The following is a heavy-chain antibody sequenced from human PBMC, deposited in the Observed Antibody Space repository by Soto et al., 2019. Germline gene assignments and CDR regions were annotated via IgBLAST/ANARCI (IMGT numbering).Heavy chain of an antibody. CDR2: ISLYSDGT. V-gene: IGHV1-18*01. CDR1: GYTFSNYG. J-gene: IGHJ5*02. CDR3: ARVVLGAEAWFGP. D-gene: IGHD2-2*01. Sequence: QVQLVQSGGEVKRPGASVKVSCKTSGYTFSNYGITWVRQAPGQPLEWLGWISLYSDGTNYAQKFQGRDSMTTDTSTTTDYMELRSLRSDDTAVYYCARVVLGAEAWFGPWGQGTLVTVSS.